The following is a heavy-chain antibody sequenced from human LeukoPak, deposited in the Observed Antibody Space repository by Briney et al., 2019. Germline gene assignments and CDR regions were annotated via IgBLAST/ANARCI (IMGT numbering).Heavy chain of an antibody. CDR3: AKDFGRNLGGPGS. V-gene: IGHV3-23*01. Sequence: GGSLRLSCAASGFTFITYTMAWVRQAPGGGLEWVSGVSGHGGPYYADSVRGRFAISRDNSKSTLYLQMNSLRAEDTAVYYCAKDFGRNLGGPGSWGRGTLVIVSS. CDR2: VSGHGGP. CDR1: GFTFITYT. J-gene: IGHJ5*02. D-gene: IGHD1-14*01.